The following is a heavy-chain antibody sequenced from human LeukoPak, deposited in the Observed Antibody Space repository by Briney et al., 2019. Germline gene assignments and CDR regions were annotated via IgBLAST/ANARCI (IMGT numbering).Heavy chain of an antibody. J-gene: IGHJ5*02. CDR3: ARGPFVDH. CDR2: INHSGGT. Sequence: SETLSLTCAVYGGSFSGYYWSWICQPPGKGLEWIGEINHSGGTNYNPSLKSRVTISVDTSKNQFSLKLSSVTAADTAVYYCARGPFVDHWGQGTLVTVSS. D-gene: IGHD3-3*01. V-gene: IGHV4-34*01. CDR1: GGSFSGYY.